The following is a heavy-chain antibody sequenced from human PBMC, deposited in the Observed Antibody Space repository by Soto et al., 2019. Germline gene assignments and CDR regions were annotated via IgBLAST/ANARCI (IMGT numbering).Heavy chain of an antibody. J-gene: IGHJ6*02. CDR2: IIPILGIA. Sequence: QVQLVQSGAEVKKPGSSVKVSCKASGGTFSSYTISWVRQAPGQGLEWMGRIIPILGIANYAQKFQGRVTITADKSTITAYMELSRLRSEDTAVYYCASLMSSVFYYGMDVLGQGTTVTVSS. V-gene: IGHV1-69*02. CDR1: GGTFSSYT. CDR3: ASLMSSVFYYGMDV. D-gene: IGHD3-10*01.